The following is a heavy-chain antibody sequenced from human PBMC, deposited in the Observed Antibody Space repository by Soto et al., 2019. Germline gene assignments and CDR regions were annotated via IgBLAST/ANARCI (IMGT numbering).Heavy chain of an antibody. Sequence: QVQLQESGPGLVKPSGTLSLTCAVSSGSISSSNWWSWVRQPPGKGLEWIGEIYHSGSTNYNPSLKSRVTRSVDKSKNQFSLKLSSVTAADTAVYYCARSYGDYSYYYYYMDVWGKGTTVTVSS. V-gene: IGHV4-4*02. CDR1: SGSISSSNW. D-gene: IGHD4-17*01. CDR3: ARSYGDYSYYYYYMDV. CDR2: IYHSGST. J-gene: IGHJ6*03.